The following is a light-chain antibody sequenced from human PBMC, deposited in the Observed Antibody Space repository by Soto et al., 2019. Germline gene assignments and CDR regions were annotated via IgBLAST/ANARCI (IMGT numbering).Light chain of an antibody. J-gene: IGKJ4*01. V-gene: IGKV3-15*01. CDR2: GAS. CDR3: QQYGSSPRLT. CDR1: QSVRSN. Sequence: VMTQSPATLSVSPGERVTLSCRASQSVRSNLAWYQQKPGQSPRLLIYGASTRATGIPARFSGSGSGTEFTLTISSLQSEDFAVYYCQQYGSSPRLTFGGGTKVDIK.